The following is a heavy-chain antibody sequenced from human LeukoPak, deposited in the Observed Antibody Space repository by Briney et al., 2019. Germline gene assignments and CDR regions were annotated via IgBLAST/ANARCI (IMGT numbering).Heavy chain of an antibody. CDR3: AATTLPVVVPAAIPFFDY. CDR1: GGTFSSYA. V-gene: IGHV1-69*05. Sequence: ASVKVSCKASGGTFSSYAISWVRQAPGQGLEWMGGIIPIFGTANYAQKFQGRVTITTDESTSTAYMELSSLRSEDTAVYYCAATTLPVVVPAAIPFFDYWGQGTLVTVSS. CDR2: IIPIFGTA. D-gene: IGHD2-2*01. J-gene: IGHJ4*02.